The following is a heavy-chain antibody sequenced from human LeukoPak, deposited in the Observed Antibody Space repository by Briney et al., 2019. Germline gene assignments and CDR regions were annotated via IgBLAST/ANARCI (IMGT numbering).Heavy chain of an antibody. CDR3: ARAPGYLCSITTCYESLSFDY. CDR1: GYTFTGYY. J-gene: IGHJ4*02. CDR2: INPNSGGT. D-gene: IGHD2-2*01. Sequence: ASVKVSCKASGYTFTGYYMNWVRQAPGQGLEWMGWINPNSGGTNYAQKFQGRVTMTRDTSISTANMELSRLRSDDTAVYYCARAPGYLCSITTCYESLSFDYWGQGTLVTVSS. V-gene: IGHV1-2*02.